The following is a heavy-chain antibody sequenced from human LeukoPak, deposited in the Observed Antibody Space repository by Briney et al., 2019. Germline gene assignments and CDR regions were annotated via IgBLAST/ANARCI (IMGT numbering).Heavy chain of an antibody. V-gene: IGHV3-11*04. J-gene: IGHJ4*02. Sequence: PGGSLRLSCAASGFTFSDYYMSWIRQAPGKGLEWVSYISSSGSTIYYADSVKGRFTISRDNAKNSLYLQMNSLRAEDTAVYYCARDGGMVRGAISASRPLDYWGQGTLVTVSS. CDR1: GFTFSDYY. D-gene: IGHD3-10*01. CDR2: ISSSGSTI. CDR3: ARDGGMVRGAISASRPLDY.